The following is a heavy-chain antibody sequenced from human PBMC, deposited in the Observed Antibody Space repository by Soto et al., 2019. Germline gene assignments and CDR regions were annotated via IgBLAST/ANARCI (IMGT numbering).Heavy chain of an antibody. CDR1: DASLGTSGYY. CDR3: ARNYDTINRPYFLQ. J-gene: IGHJ1*01. Sequence: SETLSLTCTVSDASLGTSGYYWAWIRRPPGKGLEWVGTIYYTGTTYYNPFLKTRLTISVDTSKNQFYLKLSSVNASDTAVYLSARNYDTINRPYFLQWGQGTLVTV. D-gene: IGHD3-22*01. CDR2: IYYTGTT. V-gene: IGHV4-39*01.